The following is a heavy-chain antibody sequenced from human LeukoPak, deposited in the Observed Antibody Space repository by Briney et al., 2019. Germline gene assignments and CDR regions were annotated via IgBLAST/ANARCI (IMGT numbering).Heavy chain of an antibody. D-gene: IGHD5-12*01. Sequence: GGSLRLSCAASGLTFSSYSMNWVRQAPGKGLEWVSYISSSSSTIYYADSVKGRFTISRDNAKNSLYLQMNSLRAEDTAVYYCARLPGRGYSGYGEEVDYWGQGTLVTVSS. CDR2: ISSSSSTI. J-gene: IGHJ4*02. CDR1: GLTFSSYS. V-gene: IGHV3-48*01. CDR3: ARLPGRGYSGYGEEVDY.